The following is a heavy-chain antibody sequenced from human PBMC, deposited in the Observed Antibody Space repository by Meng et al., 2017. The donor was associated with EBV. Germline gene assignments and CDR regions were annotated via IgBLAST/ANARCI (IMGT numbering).Heavy chain of an antibody. D-gene: IGHD3-10*01. J-gene: IGHJ4*02. CDR1: GANFRSDA. V-gene: IGHV1-69*01. CDR3: ASESGRGFTPDY. Sequence: QVQLVQSGSEVKEPGSSVKVSCKTSGANFRSDAISWVRQAPGQGLEWMGGLIPMSDAPHYAQKFQGRVTITADESTSTHYMDLSGLRSEDTAVYYCASESGRGFTPDYWGQGTLVTVSS. CDR2: LIPMSDAP.